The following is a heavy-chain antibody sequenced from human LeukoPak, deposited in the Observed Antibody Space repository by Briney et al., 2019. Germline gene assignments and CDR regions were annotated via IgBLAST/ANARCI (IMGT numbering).Heavy chain of an antibody. CDR3: ATHYYDSSGYYYYFDY. D-gene: IGHD3-22*01. J-gene: IGHJ4*02. CDR1: GGTFSSYA. CDR2: IIPIFGTA. Sequence: SVKVSCKASGGTFSSYAISWVRQTPGQGLEWMGGIIPIFGTANYAQKFQGRVTITTDESTSTAYMELSSLRSEDTAVYYCATHYYDSSGYYYYFDYWGQGTLVTVSS. V-gene: IGHV1-69*05.